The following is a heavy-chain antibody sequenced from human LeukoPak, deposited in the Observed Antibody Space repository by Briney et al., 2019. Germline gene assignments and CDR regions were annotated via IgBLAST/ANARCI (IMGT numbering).Heavy chain of an antibody. CDR3: AKARDIVVVPAAMCALDV. D-gene: IGHD2-2*01. CDR2: VSGSGGYT. CDR1: GFTSSNYA. Sequence: GGSLRLSCAATGFTSSNYAMNWVPQAPGKGLEWVSAVSGSGGYTYYVDSVRGRFTISRDNSKNTLYLQLNSLTAEDTAVYYCAKARDIVVVPAAMCALDVWGQGTTVTVSS. V-gene: IGHV3-23*01. J-gene: IGHJ6*02.